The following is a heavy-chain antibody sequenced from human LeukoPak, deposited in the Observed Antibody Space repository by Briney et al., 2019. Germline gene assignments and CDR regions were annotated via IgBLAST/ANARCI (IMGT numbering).Heavy chain of an antibody. Sequence: GSLRLSCAASGFTFSDCYMSWIRQAPGKGLEWFSYISSSGSTIYYADSVKGRFTISRDNAKNSLYLQMNSLRAEDTAVYYCARNLGEQPVFWFDPWGQGTLVTVSS. CDR1: GFTFSDCY. D-gene: IGHD3-16*01. CDR3: ARNLGEQPVFWFDP. CDR2: ISSSGSTI. J-gene: IGHJ5*02. V-gene: IGHV3-11*01.